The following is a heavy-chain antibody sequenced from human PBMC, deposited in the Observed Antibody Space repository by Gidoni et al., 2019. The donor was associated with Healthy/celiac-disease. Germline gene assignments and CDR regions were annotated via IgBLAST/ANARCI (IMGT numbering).Heavy chain of an antibody. CDR2: ISYDGSNK. CDR3: AKEGRIAARPYRGYFDY. Sequence: QVQLVESGGGVVQPGRSLRLSCAASGFTFSSYGMHWVRQAPGKGLEWVAVISYDGSNKYYADSVKGRFTISRDNSKNTLYLQMNSLRAEDTAVYYCAKEGRIAARPYRGYFDYWGQGTLVTVSS. CDR1: GFTFSSYG. V-gene: IGHV3-30*18. J-gene: IGHJ4*02. D-gene: IGHD6-6*01.